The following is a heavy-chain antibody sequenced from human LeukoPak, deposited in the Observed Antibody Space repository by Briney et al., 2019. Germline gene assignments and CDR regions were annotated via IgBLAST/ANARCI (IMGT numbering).Heavy chain of an antibody. Sequence: GGSLRLSGTASGFTFSSYWMSWVRQAPGKGLEWVANIKQDGGEKYYVDSVKGRFTISRDNAKNSLYLQMNSLRAEDTAVYYCAKDLYDNDWYNYFDPWGQGALVTVSS. CDR2: IKQDGGEK. CDR1: GFTFSSYW. V-gene: IGHV3-7*01. D-gene: IGHD5-24*01. J-gene: IGHJ5*02. CDR3: AKDLYDNDWYNYFDP.